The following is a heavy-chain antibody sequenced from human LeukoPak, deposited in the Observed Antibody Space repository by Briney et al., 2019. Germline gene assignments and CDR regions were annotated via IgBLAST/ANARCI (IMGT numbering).Heavy chain of an antibody. CDR3: ARVKVTTELFDY. D-gene: IGHD4-17*01. J-gene: IGHJ4*02. V-gene: IGHV4-31*03. CDR1: GGSISSGGYY. Sequence: SQTLSLTCTVSGGSISSGGYYWSWIRQHPGKDLEWIGYIYYSGSTYYNPSLKSRVTISVDTSKNQFSLKLSSVTAADTAVYYCARVKVTTELFDYWGQGTLVTVSS. CDR2: IYYSGST.